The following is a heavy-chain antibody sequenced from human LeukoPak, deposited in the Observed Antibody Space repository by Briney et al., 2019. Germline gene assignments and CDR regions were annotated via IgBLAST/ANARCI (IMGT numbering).Heavy chain of an antibody. Sequence: GASVKVSCKASGYSFTTYGISWVRQAPGQGLECMGWISPYNGNTNYAQNFQGRVTMTTDTSTSTAYMELRSLRSDDTAVYYCARGAYTRPFDYWGQGTLVTVSS. CDR3: ARGAYTRPFDY. V-gene: IGHV1-18*01. CDR2: ISPYNGNT. D-gene: IGHD1-14*01. CDR1: GYSFTTYG. J-gene: IGHJ4*02.